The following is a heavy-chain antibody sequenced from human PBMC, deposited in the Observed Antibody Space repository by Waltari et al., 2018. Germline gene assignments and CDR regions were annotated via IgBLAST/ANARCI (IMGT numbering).Heavy chain of an antibody. D-gene: IGHD5-18*01. Sequence: QVQLQESGPGLVKPSETLSLPCAVSGYSISSGYYWGWIRQPPGKGLEWIGSIYHSGSTYYNPSLKSRVTISVDTSKNQFSLKLSSVTAADTAVYYCARGYTAMVGLGYFDYWGQGTLVTVSS. J-gene: IGHJ4*02. CDR2: IYHSGST. CDR3: ARGYTAMVGLGYFDY. V-gene: IGHV4-38-2*01. CDR1: GYSISSGYY.